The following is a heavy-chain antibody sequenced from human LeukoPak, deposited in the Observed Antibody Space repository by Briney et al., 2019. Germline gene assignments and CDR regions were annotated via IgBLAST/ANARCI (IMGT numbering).Heavy chain of an antibody. D-gene: IGHD2-2*01. Sequence: ASVKVSCKASGYTFTDYYIHWVRQAPGQGLEWMGWINPNSGVTEYGQKFQGRVTMTRDTSISTAYMELSRLTSDDTAVYYCARGRSTREASPPSAYWGQGTLFTVSS. J-gene: IGHJ4*02. CDR2: INPNSGVT. V-gene: IGHV1-2*02. CDR1: GYTFTDYY. CDR3: ARGRSTREASPPSAY.